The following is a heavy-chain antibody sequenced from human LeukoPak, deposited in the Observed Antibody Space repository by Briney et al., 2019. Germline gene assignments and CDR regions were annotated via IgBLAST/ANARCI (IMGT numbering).Heavy chain of an antibody. CDR3: ARDSMVRGVIKVVDY. CDR1: GYTFTGYY. V-gene: IGHV1-2*02. CDR2: INPNSGGT. J-gene: IGHJ4*02. D-gene: IGHD3-10*01. Sequence: ASVKVSCKASGYTFTGYYMHWVRQAPGQGLEWMGWINPNSGGTNYAQKFQGRVTMTRDTSISTAYMELRSLRSDDTAVYYCARDSMVRGVIKVVDYWGQGTLVTVSS.